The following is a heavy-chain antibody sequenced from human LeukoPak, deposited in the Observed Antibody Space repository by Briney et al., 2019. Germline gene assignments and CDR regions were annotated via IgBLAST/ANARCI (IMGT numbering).Heavy chain of an antibody. D-gene: IGHD6-6*01. CDR3: AKDRWRDGSSSFDN. J-gene: IGHJ4*02. CDR1: GYTFTSNS. CDR2: ISTYNGKT. V-gene: IGHV1-18*01. Sequence: VASVKVSFKASGYTFTSNSINWVRQAPGQGLEWMGWISTYNGKTSYAQKVQGRVTMTTDTSTSTAYMELRSLRSDDTAVYYCAKDRWRDGSSSFDNWGQGTLVTVSS.